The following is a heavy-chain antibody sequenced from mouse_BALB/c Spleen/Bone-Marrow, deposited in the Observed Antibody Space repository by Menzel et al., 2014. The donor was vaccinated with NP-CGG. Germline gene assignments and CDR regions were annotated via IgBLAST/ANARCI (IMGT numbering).Heavy chain of an antibody. J-gene: IGHJ3*01. CDR2: INPSNGGT. V-gene: IGHV1S81*02. D-gene: IGHD2-1*01. CDR1: GYTFTSYY. Sequence: LVESGAELVKPGASVKLSCKASGYTFTSYYMYWVKQRPGQGLEWIGEINPSNGGTNFNEKFKSKATLTVDKSSSTAYMRLSSLTSEDSAVYYCTRSNGNWFAYWGQGTLVTVSA. CDR3: TRSNGNWFAY.